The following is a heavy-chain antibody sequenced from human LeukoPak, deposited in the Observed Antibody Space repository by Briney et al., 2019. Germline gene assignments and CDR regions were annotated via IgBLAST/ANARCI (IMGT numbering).Heavy chain of an antibody. CDR1: GYTFTGYY. J-gene: IGHJ4*02. CDR3: ARGDYYDSSGYYDGTDY. D-gene: IGHD3-22*01. Sequence: ASVKVSCKASGYTFTGYYMHWVRQAPGQGLKWMGWINPNSGGTNYAQKFQGRVTMTRDTSISTAYMELSRLRSDDTAVYYCARGDYYDSSGYYDGTDYWGQGTLVTVSS. CDR2: INPNSGGT. V-gene: IGHV1-2*02.